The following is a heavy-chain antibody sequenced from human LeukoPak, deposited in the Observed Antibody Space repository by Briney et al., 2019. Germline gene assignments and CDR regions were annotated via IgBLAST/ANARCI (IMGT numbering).Heavy chain of an antibody. V-gene: IGHV3-23*01. CDR3: ARGSYSSGWFNFDY. Sequence: GGSLRLSCAASGFTFSSYAMSWVRQAPGKGLEWVSAISGSGGSTYYADSVKGRFTISRDNSKNSLYLQMNSLRAEDTAVYYCARGSYSSGWFNFDYWGQGTLVTVSS. CDR2: ISGSGGST. J-gene: IGHJ4*02. CDR1: GFTFSSYA. D-gene: IGHD6-19*01.